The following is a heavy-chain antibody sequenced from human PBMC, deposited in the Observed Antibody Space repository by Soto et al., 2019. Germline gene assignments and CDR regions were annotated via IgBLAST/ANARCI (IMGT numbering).Heavy chain of an antibody. J-gene: IGHJ4*02. D-gene: IGHD1-26*01. CDR2: FDHDESDV. CDR1: GYRVSSYW. Sequence: PRESRKISRIASGYRVSSYWIALVRPRPGKEREWMVDFDHDESDVSFNPSFQGQVPLSGDKSITTAYLQWGNLKASDTAVYYGAGRMGATQYSFAYWGEGTQVTVSS. CDR3: AGRMGATQYSFAY. V-gene: IGHV5-51*01.